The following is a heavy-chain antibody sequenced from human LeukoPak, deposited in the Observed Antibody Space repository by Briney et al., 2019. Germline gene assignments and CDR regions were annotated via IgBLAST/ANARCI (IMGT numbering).Heavy chain of an antibody. D-gene: IGHD3-10*01. V-gene: IGHV4-34*01. CDR2: INHSGST. J-gene: IGHJ6*03. CDR3: ARVVGYYYYYMDV. Sequence: SETLSLTCAVYGGSFSGYYWSWIRQPPGKGLEWIGEINHSGSTNYNPSLKSRVTISVDTSKNQFSLRLSSVTAADTAVYYCARVVGYYYYYMDVWGKGTTITVSS. CDR1: GGSFSGYY.